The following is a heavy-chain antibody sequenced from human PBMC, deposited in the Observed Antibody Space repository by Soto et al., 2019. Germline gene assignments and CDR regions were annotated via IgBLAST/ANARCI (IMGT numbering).Heavy chain of an antibody. J-gene: IGHJ4*02. CDR1: GYTFTSYA. V-gene: IGHV1-3*01. CDR3: AGSIVVVTAAHS. D-gene: IGHD2-21*02. Sequence: QVQLVQSGAEVKKPGASVKVSCKASGYTFTSYAMHWVRQAPGQRLEWMGWINAGNGNTKYSQKFQGRVTITRDTPGSTAYMELSSLRSEDTAVYYWAGSIVVVTAAHSWGQGTLVTVSS. CDR2: INAGNGNT.